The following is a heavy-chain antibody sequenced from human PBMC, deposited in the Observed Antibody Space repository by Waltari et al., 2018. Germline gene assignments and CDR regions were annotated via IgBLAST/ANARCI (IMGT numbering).Heavy chain of an antibody. V-gene: IGHV4-34*01. J-gene: IGHJ6*02. CDR3: ARGMTTVVTPTGGGMDV. CDR2: INHSGST. Sequence: QVQLQQWGAGLLKPSETLSLTCAVYGGSFSGYYWSWIRQPPGKGLEWIGEINHSGSTNYNPSLKSRVTISVDTSKNQFSLKLSSVTAADTAVYYCARGMTTVVTPTGGGMDVWGQGTTVTVSS. CDR1: GGSFSGYY. D-gene: IGHD4-17*01.